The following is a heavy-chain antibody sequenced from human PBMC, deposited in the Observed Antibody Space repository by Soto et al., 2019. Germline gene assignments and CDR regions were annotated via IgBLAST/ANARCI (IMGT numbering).Heavy chain of an antibody. Sequence: EVQLLESGGGLVQPGGSLRLSCAASGLKVSTDAVSWVRQAPGKGLEWVSGFSGAGDNAYYADSVKGRFIISRDTSKNTLYLQPNSLRAEYTAVYYCARDFPPSYNTGWYPVEKVAVIHEAYWGPGTLVTVSS. CDR3: ARDFPPSYNTGWYPVEKVAVIHEAY. V-gene: IGHV3-23*01. J-gene: IGHJ4*02. CDR2: FSGAGDNA. CDR1: GLKVSTDA. D-gene: IGHD6-19*01.